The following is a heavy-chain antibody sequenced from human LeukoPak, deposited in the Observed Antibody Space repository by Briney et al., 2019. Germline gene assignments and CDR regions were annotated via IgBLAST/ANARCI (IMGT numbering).Heavy chain of an antibody. D-gene: IGHD6-13*01. J-gene: IGHJ6*03. CDR1: GGSISSYY. CDR3: ARLTGQQLVQDYYMDV. CDR2: IYYSGST. Sequence: SETLSLACNVSGGSISSYYWSWIRQPPGKGLEWIGYIYYSGSTNYNPSLKSRVTISVDTSKNQFSLKLNSVTAADTAVYYCARLTGQQLVQDYYMDVWGKGTTVTVSS. V-gene: IGHV4-59*08.